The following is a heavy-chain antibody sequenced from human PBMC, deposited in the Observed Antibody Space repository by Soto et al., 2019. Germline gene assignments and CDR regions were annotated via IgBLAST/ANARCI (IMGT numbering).Heavy chain of an antibody. CDR3: ARGGYWSFDS. CDR2: VSHSGSA. CDR1: SASISSSDN. V-gene: IGHV4-4*02. Sequence: PSETLSLTCVVSSASISSSDNWTWLRQPPGKGLEWIGEVSHSGSANYNPSLKSRVTLSVDKSKNHFSLEVTSVTAADTAIYFCARGGYWSFDSWGQGTLVTVSS. J-gene: IGHJ5*01. D-gene: IGHD1-1*01.